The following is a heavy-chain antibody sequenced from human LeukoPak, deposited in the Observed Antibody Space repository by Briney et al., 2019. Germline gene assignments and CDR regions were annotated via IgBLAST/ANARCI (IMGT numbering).Heavy chain of an antibody. CDR3: ARDGVTTGNFDY. CDR1: GGSISSYY. J-gene: IGHJ4*02. CDR2: IYTSGST. Sequence: SETLSLTCTVSGGSISSYYWSWIRQPAGKGLEWIGRIYTSGSTNYNPSLKSRVTMSVDTSKNQFSLKLSSVTAADTAVYCCARDGVTTGNFDYWGQGTLVTVSS. D-gene: IGHD4-11*01. V-gene: IGHV4-4*07.